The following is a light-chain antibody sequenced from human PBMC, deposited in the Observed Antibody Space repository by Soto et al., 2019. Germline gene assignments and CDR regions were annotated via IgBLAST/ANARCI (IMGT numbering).Light chain of an antibody. J-gene: IGLJ1*01. CDR3: RSFRSSISYF. CDR1: SSDVGNYNY. CDR2: NVN. Sequence: QSVLTQSASVSGSPVQSITISCTGTSSDVGNYNYVSWYQQHPGEVPKLIIFNVNNRPSGVSNRFSGSKSGNTASLTISGFQAEDEADYYCRSFRSSISYFFGTGTKVTVL. V-gene: IGLV2-14*01.